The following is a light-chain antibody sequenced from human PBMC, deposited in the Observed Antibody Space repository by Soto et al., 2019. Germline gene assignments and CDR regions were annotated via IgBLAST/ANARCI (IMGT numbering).Light chain of an antibody. V-gene: IGKV1-39*01. CDR3: QQSYSTPMYT. J-gene: IGKJ2*01. Sequence: DIQMTQSPSSLSASVGDRVTITCRASQSISSYLNWYQQKPGKAPKLLIYAASSLQSGVPSRFSGSGSGTDFTLTISSLQPEDFATYSCQQSYSTPMYTFGQGTKLESK. CDR1: QSISSY. CDR2: AAS.